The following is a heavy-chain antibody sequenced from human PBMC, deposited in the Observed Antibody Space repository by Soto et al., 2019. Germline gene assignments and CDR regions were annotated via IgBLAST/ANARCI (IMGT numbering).Heavy chain of an antibody. D-gene: IGHD3-3*01. V-gene: IGHV3-33*01. J-gene: IGHJ4*02. Sequence: GGSLRLSCAASGFTFSSYGMHWVRQAPGKGLEWVAVIWYDGSNKYYADSVKGRFTISRDNSKNTLYLQMNSLRAEDTAVYYYARDSPVLRFLEWSFDYWGQGTLVTVSS. CDR3: ARDSPVLRFLEWSFDY. CDR1: GFTFSSYG. CDR2: IWYDGSNK.